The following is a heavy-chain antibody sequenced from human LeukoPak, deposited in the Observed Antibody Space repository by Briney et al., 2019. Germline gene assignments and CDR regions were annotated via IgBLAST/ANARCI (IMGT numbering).Heavy chain of an antibody. V-gene: IGHV1-69*01. Sequence: ASVKVSCKASGGTFSSYAISWVRQAPGQGLEWMGGIIPIFGTANYAQKFQGRVTITADESTSTAYMELSSLRSEDTAAYYCAREGYYDSSGYYTPLDYWGQGTLVTVSS. CDR3: AREGYYDSSGYYTPLDY. D-gene: IGHD3-22*01. CDR2: IIPIFGTA. CDR1: GGTFSSYA. J-gene: IGHJ4*02.